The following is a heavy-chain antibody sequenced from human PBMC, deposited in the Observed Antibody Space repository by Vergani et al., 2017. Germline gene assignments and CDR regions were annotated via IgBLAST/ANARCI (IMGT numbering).Heavy chain of an antibody. V-gene: IGHV4-38-2*02. CDR3: ARDPMVRAVMGAFDI. D-gene: IGHD3-10*01. CDR2: INHSGGT. Sequence: QVQLQESGPGLVKPSETLSLTCSVSGNSISSDYYWGWIRQPPGKGLEWIGTINHSGGTYYNPSLKSRVTISVDTSKNQFSLKLTSVTAADTAVYYCARDPMVRAVMGAFDIWGLGTMVTVSS. CDR1: GNSISSDYY. J-gene: IGHJ3*02.